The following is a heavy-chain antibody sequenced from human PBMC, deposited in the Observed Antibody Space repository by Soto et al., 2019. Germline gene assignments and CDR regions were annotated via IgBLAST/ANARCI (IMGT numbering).Heavy chain of an antibody. D-gene: IGHD5-12*01. CDR2: ISYDGSNK. V-gene: IGHV3-30*18. CDR1: GFTFSSYA. CDR3: AKDRGYSGYDSLDY. J-gene: IGHJ4*02. Sequence: GGSLRLSCAASGFTFSSYAMHWVRQAPGKGLEWVALISYDGSNKNYGDSVKGRFTISRDNSKNTLYLQMNSLRAEDTAVYYCAKDRGYSGYDSLDYWGQGNLVTVSS.